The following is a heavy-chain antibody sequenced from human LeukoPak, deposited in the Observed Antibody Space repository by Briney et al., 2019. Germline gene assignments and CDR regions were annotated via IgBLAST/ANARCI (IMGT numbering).Heavy chain of an antibody. D-gene: IGHD3-10*01. CDR3: ASERSGSYGY. CDR1: GFTFSSYA. Sequence: GGSLRLSCAASGFTFSSYAMHWVRQAPGKGLEYVSAVSSNGGSTYYANSVKGRFTISRDNSKNTLYLQMGSLRAEDMAVYYCASERSGSYGYWGQGTLVTVSS. V-gene: IGHV3-64*01. J-gene: IGHJ4*02. CDR2: VSSNGGST.